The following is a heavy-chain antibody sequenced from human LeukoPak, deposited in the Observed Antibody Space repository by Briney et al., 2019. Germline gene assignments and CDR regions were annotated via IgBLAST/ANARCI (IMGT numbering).Heavy chain of an antibody. CDR2: ISYDGSNK. Sequence: GRSLRLSCAASGFTFSSYGMHWVRQAPGKGLEWVAVISYDGSNKYYADSVKGRFTISRDNSKNTLYLQMNSLRAEDTAVYHCAKGIVGATKGVDYYYGMDVWGQGTTVTVSS. CDR1: GFTFSSYG. V-gene: IGHV3-30*18. D-gene: IGHD1-26*01. CDR3: AKGIVGATKGVDYYYGMDV. J-gene: IGHJ6*02.